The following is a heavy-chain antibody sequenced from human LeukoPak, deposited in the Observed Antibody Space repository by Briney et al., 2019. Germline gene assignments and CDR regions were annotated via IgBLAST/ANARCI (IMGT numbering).Heavy chain of an antibody. V-gene: IGHV3-7*01. CDR2: INQYGSEK. Sequence: GGSLRLSCAASGFTFSSYRMSWVRDAPGTGLEWVANINQYGSEKYYVDSVRGRFTISRDNAKNTVYLQMNSLRVEDTAVYYCERGRAVVAASDNWFCGWGQGTLVSVSS. CDR3: ERGRAVVAASDNWFCG. J-gene: IGHJ5*02. D-gene: IGHD2-15*01. CDR1: GFTFSSYR.